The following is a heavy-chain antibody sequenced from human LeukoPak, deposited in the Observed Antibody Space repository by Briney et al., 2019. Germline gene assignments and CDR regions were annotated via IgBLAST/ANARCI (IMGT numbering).Heavy chain of an antibody. CDR1: GGSISSGGYS. CDR3: ARDNYYDSIDY. J-gene: IGHJ4*02. V-gene: IGHV4-30-4*07. D-gene: IGHD3-22*01. Sequence: SETLSLTCAVSGGSISSGGYSWSWIRQPPGKGLEWIGYIYYSGSTYYNPSLKSRVTISVDTSKNQFSLKLSSVTAADTAVYYCARDNYYDSIDYWGQGTLVTVSS. CDR2: IYYSGST.